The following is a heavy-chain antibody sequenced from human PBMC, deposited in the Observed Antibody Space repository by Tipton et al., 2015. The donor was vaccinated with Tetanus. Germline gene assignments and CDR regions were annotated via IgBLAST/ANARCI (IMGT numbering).Heavy chain of an antibody. CDR2: IIPISDTA. CDR1: GGAFIKYA. V-gene: IGHV1-69*06. Sequence: QLVQSGAEVKKPGSSVKVSCKAAGGAFIKYAFSWVRQAPGQGLEWMGGIIPISDTANYAQQFQGRVIITADKFTSTVYMELGSRRSEDPAVYYCARDGGSSYPACWGRGTLVTVSS. CDR3: ARDGGSSYPAC. J-gene: IGHJ4*02. D-gene: IGHD1-26*01.